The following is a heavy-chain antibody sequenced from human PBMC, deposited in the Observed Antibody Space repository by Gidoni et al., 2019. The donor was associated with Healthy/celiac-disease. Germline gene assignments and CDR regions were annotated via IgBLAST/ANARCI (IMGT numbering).Heavy chain of an antibody. D-gene: IGHD6-19*01. CDR3: AKAVGFSSGLIIDY. J-gene: IGHJ4*02. CDR2: ISGSGGST. V-gene: IGHV3-23*01. CDR1: GLTFSSYA. Sequence: EVQLLESGGGLVQPGGSLRLSCAASGLTFSSYAMSWVRQAPGKGLEWVSAISGSGGSTYYADSVKGRFTISRDNSKNTLYLQMNSLRAEDTAVYYCAKAVGFSSGLIIDYWGQGTLVTVSS.